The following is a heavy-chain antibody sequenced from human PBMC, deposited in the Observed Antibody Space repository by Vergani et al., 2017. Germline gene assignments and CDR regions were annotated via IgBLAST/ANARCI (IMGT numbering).Heavy chain of an antibody. CDR2: MSYDGSNK. CDR1: AFTFRSYG. J-gene: IGHJ6*03. Sequence: QVQLVESGGGVVQPGKSLRLSCAASAFTFRSYGMHWVRQAPGKGLEWVAVMSYDGSNKFYADSGKGRFTISRDNSKNTLYLQMKSLRAEDTAVYYCAKDLRPYGDLGMGYMDVWGRGTTVTVSS. V-gene: IGHV3-30*18. D-gene: IGHD4-17*01. CDR3: AKDLRPYGDLGMGYMDV.